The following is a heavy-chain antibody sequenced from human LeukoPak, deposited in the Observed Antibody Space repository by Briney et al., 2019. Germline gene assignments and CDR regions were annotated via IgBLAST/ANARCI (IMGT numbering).Heavy chain of an antibody. J-gene: IGHJ4*02. D-gene: IGHD6-13*01. V-gene: IGHV3-23*01. CDR3: AKCWRAVSGNWYLSFDS. CDR2: ISDRGDET. CDR1: GFTFSSYA. Sequence: GGSLRLSCAASGFTFSSYAMNWVRQTPGKGLEWVSSISDRGDETYYADSVRGRFTISRDNSKNTLYLQMKSLGGDDTALYYCAKCWRAVSGNWYLSFDSWGQGTLVTVSS.